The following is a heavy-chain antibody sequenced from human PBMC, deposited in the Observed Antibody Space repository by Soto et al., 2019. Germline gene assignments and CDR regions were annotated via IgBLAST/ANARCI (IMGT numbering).Heavy chain of an antibody. D-gene: IGHD1-20*01. CDR3: AREQYKWKL. V-gene: IGHV4-59*01. J-gene: IGHJ4*02. Sequence: PSETLSLTCTVSGVSITPYYWTWIRHPPGKGLEWIGYVYHTGNTYYNPSLKSRVTISLDTSKNQVSLRLKSVTAADTAVYYCAREQYKWKLWGQGTLVTVSS. CDR2: VYHTGNT. CDR1: GVSITPYY.